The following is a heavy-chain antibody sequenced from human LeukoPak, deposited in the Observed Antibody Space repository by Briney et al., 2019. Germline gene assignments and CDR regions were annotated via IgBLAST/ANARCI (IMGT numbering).Heavy chain of an antibody. CDR1: GYSFTSYW. CDR2: IDPSDSYT. D-gene: IGHD2-8*01. J-gene: IGHJ6*02. CDR3: ARQGPDYCTNGVCSTTDYYGMDV. V-gene: IGHV5-10-1*01. Sequence: GESPKISCKGSGYSFTSYWISWVRQMPGKGLEWMGRIDPSDSYTNYSPSFQGHVTTSADKSISTAYLQWSSLKASDTAMYYCARQGPDYCTNGVCSTTDYYGMDVWGQGTTVTVSS.